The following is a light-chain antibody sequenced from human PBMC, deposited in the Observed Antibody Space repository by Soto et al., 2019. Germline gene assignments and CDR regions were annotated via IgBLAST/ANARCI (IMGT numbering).Light chain of an antibody. J-gene: IGKJ1*01. V-gene: IGKV1-5*01. CDR2: DAS. CDR1: QSVSSW. CDR3: QHYNTYSPGT. Sequence: DIQMTQTPATLSAFAGDRVTVTCRASQSVSSWVAWYQEKPGRGPKLLIYDASTWQSGVPSRFIGSGSGTEFTLTITSLQPDDVATYYCQHYNTYSPGTFGQGTKVDIK.